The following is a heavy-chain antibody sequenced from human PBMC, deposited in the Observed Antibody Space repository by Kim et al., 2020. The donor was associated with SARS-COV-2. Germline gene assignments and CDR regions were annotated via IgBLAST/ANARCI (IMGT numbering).Heavy chain of an antibody. D-gene: IGHD4-17*01. J-gene: IGHJ3*02. Sequence: KSRVTISVDTSKNQFSLKLSSVTAADTAVYYCARVSGHADYGDYSNAFDIWGQGTMVTVSS. V-gene: IGHV4-34*01. CDR3: ARVSGHADYGDYSNAFDI.